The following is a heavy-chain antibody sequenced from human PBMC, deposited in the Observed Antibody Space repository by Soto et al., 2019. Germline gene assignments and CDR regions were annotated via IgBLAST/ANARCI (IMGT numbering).Heavy chain of an antibody. J-gene: IGHJ4*02. CDR1: GFSLSTDAVG. CDR3: AHRIAAPGRTLDY. V-gene: IGHV2-5*01. CDR2: IYWNDEA. D-gene: IGHD6-13*01. Sequence: QITLKESGPTLVRPTQTLTLTCTVSGFSLSTDAVGVAWIRQPPGKALEWLALIYWNDEARYKSSLNNRLTITKDTSKSQVVLTMTDMAPLDTATYFCAHRIAAPGRTLDYWGKGILVTVSS.